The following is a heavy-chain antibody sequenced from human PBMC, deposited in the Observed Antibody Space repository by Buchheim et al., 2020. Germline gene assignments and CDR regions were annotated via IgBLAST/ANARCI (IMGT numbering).Heavy chain of an antibody. CDR1: GFTFSSYG. J-gene: IGHJ6*02. D-gene: IGHD6-13*01. Sequence: QVQLVESGGGVVQPGRSLRLSCAASGFTFSSYGMHWVRQAPGKGLEWVAVIWYDGSNKYYADSVKGRFTISRDNSKNTLYLQMNSLRAEDTAVYYCARDSGGSWYGTRHYYYGMDVWGQGTT. V-gene: IGHV3-33*01. CDR3: ARDSGGSWYGTRHYYYGMDV. CDR2: IWYDGSNK.